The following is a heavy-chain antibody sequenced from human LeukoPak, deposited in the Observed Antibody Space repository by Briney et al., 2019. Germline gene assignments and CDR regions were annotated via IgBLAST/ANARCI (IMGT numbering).Heavy chain of an antibody. V-gene: IGHV1-18*04. CDR2: ISAYNGNT. Sequence: ASVKVSCKASGYTFTSNYIHWVRQAPGQGLEWMGWISAYNGNTNYALKLQGRVTMTTDTSTSTAYMELRSLRSDDTAVYYCARSQWLYLSEDYWGQGTLVTDSS. J-gene: IGHJ4*02. CDR3: ARSQWLYLSEDY. CDR1: GYTFTSNY. D-gene: IGHD6-19*01.